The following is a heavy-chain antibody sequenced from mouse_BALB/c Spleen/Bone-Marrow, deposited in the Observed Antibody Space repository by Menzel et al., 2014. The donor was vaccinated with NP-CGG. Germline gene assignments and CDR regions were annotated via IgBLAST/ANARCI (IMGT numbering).Heavy chain of an antibody. CDR3: ARRAGLRRKSLGYFDV. CDR1: GFSLSTSGMG. CDR2: IYWDDDK. J-gene: IGHJ1*01. Sequence: QVTLKESGPGILQPSQTLSLTCSFSGFSLSTSGMGVSWIRQPSGKGLECLVHIYWDDDKRYNPSLKSRLTISKDTSRNQVFLKITSVDAADTAEYYGARRAGLRRKSLGYFDVWGAGTTVTGSS. V-gene: IGHV8-12*01. D-gene: IGHD2-2*01.